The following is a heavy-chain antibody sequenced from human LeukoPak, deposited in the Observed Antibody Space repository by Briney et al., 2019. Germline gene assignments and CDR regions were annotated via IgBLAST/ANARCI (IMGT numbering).Heavy chain of an antibody. D-gene: IGHD3-10*01. CDR1: GFTFNTYG. CDR3: ARGGVDYYGSGTYYLMYYFDY. CDR2: ISGSGGAT. V-gene: IGHV3-23*01. J-gene: IGHJ4*02. Sequence: PGGSLRLSCAASGFTFNTYGMSWVRQAPGKGLEWVSGISGSGGATYYADSVKGQFTISRDDPHNTLYLQMNSLRAEDTAVYFCARGGVDYYGSGTYYLMYYFDYWGQGALVTVSS.